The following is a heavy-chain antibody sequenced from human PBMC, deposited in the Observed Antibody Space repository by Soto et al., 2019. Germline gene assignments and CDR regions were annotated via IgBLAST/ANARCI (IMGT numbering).Heavy chain of an antibody. CDR3: ARVPCSSTSCPHELLWYYGMDV. D-gene: IGHD2-2*01. V-gene: IGHV4-59*01. Sequence: RLRETLSLTCTVSGGSISSYYWSWIRQPPGKGLEWIGYIYYSGSTNYNPSLKSRVTISVDTSKNQFSLKLSSVTAADTAVYYCARVPCSSTSCPHELLWYYGMDVWGQGTTVTVSS. J-gene: IGHJ6*02. CDR2: IYYSGST. CDR1: GGSISSYY.